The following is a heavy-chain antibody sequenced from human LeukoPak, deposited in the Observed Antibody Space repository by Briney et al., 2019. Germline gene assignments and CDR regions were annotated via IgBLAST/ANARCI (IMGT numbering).Heavy chain of an antibody. D-gene: IGHD2-2*01. CDR1: GDSISTYY. CDR2: FSRSGPYI. J-gene: IGHJ2*01. Sequence: ETLSLTCTVSGDSISTYYWSWVRQDPGKGLEWVSSFSRSGPYIYYADSVKGRFTISRDNAKNSLYLQMNSLRAEDTAVYYCARVSAAMTHWHFDLWGRGTLVTVSS. CDR3: ARVSAAMTHWHFDL. V-gene: IGHV3-21*01.